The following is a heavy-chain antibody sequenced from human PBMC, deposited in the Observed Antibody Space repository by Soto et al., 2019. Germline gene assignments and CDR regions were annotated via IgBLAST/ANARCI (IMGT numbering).Heavy chain of an antibody. CDR2: ISVFNGYA. CDR3: SKNGTTWFAS. Sequence: ASVKVSCKTFGYSFHNSGISWVRQAPGQGLEWMGWISVFNGYAHYAQKFQGRVIMTADTFTNTAYMELRGLSSDDTAMYYCSKNGTTWFASWGQGSPVTVS. J-gene: IGHJ5*01. D-gene: IGHD1-1*01. CDR1: GYSFHNSG. V-gene: IGHV1-18*01.